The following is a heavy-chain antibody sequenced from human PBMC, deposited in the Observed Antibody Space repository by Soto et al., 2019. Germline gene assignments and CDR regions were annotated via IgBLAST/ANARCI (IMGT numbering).Heavy chain of an antibody. V-gene: IGHV3-48*03. CDR3: ARGDDNSGYYYAFDA. CDR2: ISGSGRTI. Sequence: PXRALRLTCEASGFTFSNYYMNWVRQAPGKGLEWVSYISGSGRTIYYADSVKGRFTISRDSAKKSLFLQMNSLSAEDTALYYCARGDDNSGYYYAFDAWGQGTPVTVSS. D-gene: IGHD3-22*01. J-gene: IGHJ4*02. CDR1: GFTFSNYY.